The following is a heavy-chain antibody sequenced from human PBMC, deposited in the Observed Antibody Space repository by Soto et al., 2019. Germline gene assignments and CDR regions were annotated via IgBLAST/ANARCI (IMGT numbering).Heavy chain of an antibody. D-gene: IGHD5-18*01. Sequence: QVQLVESGGAVVQPGKSLRLSCAASGVTFSSYGMYWIRQAPGQGLEWVAAISYDGSNKFHADSVKGRFTISRDNSQNTRELQMNSLSTEDTAVYYCAKEIVRYTYGACDNWGQGALVPVSS. CDR2: ISYDGSNK. CDR1: GVTFSSYG. J-gene: IGHJ4*02. CDR3: AKEIVRYTYGACDN. V-gene: IGHV3-30*18.